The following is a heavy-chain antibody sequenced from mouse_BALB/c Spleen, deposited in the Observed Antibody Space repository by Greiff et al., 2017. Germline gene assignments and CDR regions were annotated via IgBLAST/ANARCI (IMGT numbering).Heavy chain of an antibody. J-gene: IGHJ3*01. Sequence: EVQLQQSGTVLARPGASVKMSCKASGYSFTSYWMHWVKQRPGQGLEWIGAIYPGNSDTSYNQKFKGKAKLTAVTSASTAYMELSSLTNEDSAVYYCTRRDYGNYWFAYWGQGTLVTVSA. CDR1: GYSFTSYW. CDR3: TRRDYGNYWFAY. D-gene: IGHD2-1*01. V-gene: IGHV1-5*01. CDR2: IYPGNSDT.